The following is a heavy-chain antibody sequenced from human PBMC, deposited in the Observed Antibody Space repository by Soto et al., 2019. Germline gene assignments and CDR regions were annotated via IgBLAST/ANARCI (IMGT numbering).Heavy chain of an antibody. CDR1: GFTFSSYG. J-gene: IGHJ3*02. CDR3: ANLRLGDAFDI. V-gene: IGHV3-30*18. Sequence: QVQLVESGGGVVQPGRSLRLSCAASGFTFSSYGMHWVRQAPGKGLEWVAVISYDGSNKYYADSVKGRFTISRDNSKNTLYLQMNSLRAEDTAVYYCANLRLGDAFDIWGQGTMVTVSS. CDR2: ISYDGSNK. D-gene: IGHD6-19*01.